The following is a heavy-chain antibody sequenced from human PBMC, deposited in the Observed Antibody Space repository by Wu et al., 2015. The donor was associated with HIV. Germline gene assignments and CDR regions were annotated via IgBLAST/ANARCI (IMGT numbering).Heavy chain of an antibody. Sequence: QVQLVQSGAEVKKPGSSVKVSCKASGGTFSTYAMNWVRQAPGQGLEWMGRIIPALGTVKYAQRFQGRVTISTDGMDESTTTAYVELSSLRSEDTAVYYCARDTPAGSSGYYLDAFDIWGQGTMVTVSS. CDR3: ARDTPAGSSGYYLDAFDI. CDR1: GGTFSTYA. CDR2: IIPALGTV. D-gene: IGHD3-22*01. J-gene: IGHJ3*02. V-gene: IGHV1-69*05.